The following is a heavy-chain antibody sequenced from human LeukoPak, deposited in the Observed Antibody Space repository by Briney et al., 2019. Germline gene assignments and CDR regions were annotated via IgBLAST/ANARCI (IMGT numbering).Heavy chain of an antibody. J-gene: IGHJ6*03. CDR2: ISSSGSTI. CDR3: ARVISQCSGGSCYSGFYYYMDV. CDR1: GFTFSDYY. D-gene: IGHD2-15*01. Sequence: PGGSLRLSCAASGFTFSDYYMSWIRQAPGKGLEWVSYISSSGSTIYYADSVKGRFTISRDNAKNSLYLQMNSLRAEDTAVYYCARVISQCSGGSCYSGFYYYMDVWGKGTTVTISS. V-gene: IGHV3-11*01.